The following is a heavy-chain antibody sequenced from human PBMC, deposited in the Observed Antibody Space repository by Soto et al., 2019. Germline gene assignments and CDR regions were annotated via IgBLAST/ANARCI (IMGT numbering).Heavy chain of an antibody. V-gene: IGHV3-7*01. D-gene: IGHD6-19*01. CDR3: ARDLCSGWCYDAFDI. J-gene: IGHJ3*02. Sequence: GGSLRLSCAASGFTFSSYWMSWVRQAPGKGLEWVANIKQDGSEKYYVDSVKGRFTISRDNAKNSLYLQMNSLRAEDTAVYYCARDLCSGWCYDAFDIWGQGTMVTVSS. CDR2: IKQDGSEK. CDR1: GFTFSSYW.